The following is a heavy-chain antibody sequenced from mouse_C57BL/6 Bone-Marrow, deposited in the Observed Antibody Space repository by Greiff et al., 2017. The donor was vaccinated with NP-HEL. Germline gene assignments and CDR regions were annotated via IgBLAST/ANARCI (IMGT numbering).Heavy chain of an antibody. J-gene: IGHJ2*01. CDR1: GYTFTSYG. V-gene: IGHV1-81*01. CDR3: ARGRFDD. Sequence: QVQLQQSGAELARPGASVKLSCKASGYTFTSYGISWVKQRTGQGLEWIGEIYPRSGNTYYNEKFKGKATLTADKSSSTAYMELRSLTSEDSAVYFCARGRFDDWGQGTTLTVSS. CDR2: IYPRSGNT.